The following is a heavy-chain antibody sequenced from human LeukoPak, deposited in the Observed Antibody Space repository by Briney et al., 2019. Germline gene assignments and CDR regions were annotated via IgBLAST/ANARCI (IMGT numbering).Heavy chain of an antibody. D-gene: IGHD3-3*01. V-gene: IGHV7-4-1*02. J-gene: IGHJ4*02. Sequence: GASVKVSCKASGYTFTSYAMNWVRQAPGQGLEWMGWINTNTGNPTNAQGFTGRFVFSLDTSVSTAYLQISSLKAEDTAVYYCARSYYHFWSDYQYPGDYWGQGTLVTVSS. CDR2: INTNTGNP. CDR3: ARSYYHFWSDYQYPGDY. CDR1: GYTFTSYA.